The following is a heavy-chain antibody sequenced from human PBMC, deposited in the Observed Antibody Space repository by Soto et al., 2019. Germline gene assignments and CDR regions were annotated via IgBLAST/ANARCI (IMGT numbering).Heavy chain of an antibody. CDR2: IRSKTDGGTA. Sequence: EVQLVESGGGLVKPGGSLRLSCAASGFTFTNAWMTWVRQAPGKGLEWVGRIRSKTDGGTADFAAPVKGRFTISRDDSKNTLYLEMSSLKTEDTAVYHCTTMGYCSGTSCYYGLDSWGQGTLVTVSS. CDR1: GFTFTNAW. D-gene: IGHD2-2*01. CDR3: TTMGYCSGTSCYYGLDS. V-gene: IGHV3-15*01. J-gene: IGHJ4*02.